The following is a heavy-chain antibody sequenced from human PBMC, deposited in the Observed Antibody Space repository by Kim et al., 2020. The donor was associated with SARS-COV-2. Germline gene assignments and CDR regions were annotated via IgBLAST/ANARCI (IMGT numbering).Heavy chain of an antibody. V-gene: IGHV1-18*01. CDR3: TRGGSSWYVIDY. CDR1: GYTFTNYY. CDR2: ISAYNGGT. D-gene: IGHD6-13*01. J-gene: IGHJ4*02. Sequence: ASVKVSCKASGYTFTNYYITWMRQAPGQGLEWVGWISAYNGGTLYARTVQGRVTMTIDTSTSMAYMELTSPRSDDTAVYYCTRGGSSWYVIDYWGQGTL.